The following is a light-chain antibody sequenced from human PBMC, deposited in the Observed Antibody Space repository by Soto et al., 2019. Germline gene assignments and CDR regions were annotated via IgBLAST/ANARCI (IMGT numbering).Light chain of an antibody. CDR3: QQYDHPPYT. Sequence: EIVMTQSPATLSVSPGERATLSCRASQSVSSNLAWYQQKPGQAPTLLIYGASARATGIPVRFSGSRSGTEFTLTISSLQSEDTATYYCQQYDHPPYTFGQGTKLEIK. CDR1: QSVSSN. V-gene: IGKV3-15*01. CDR2: GAS. J-gene: IGKJ2*01.